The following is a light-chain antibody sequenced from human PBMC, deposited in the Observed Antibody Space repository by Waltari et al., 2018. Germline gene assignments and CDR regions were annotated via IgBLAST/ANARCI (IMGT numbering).Light chain of an antibody. CDR1: QSISSW. V-gene: IGKV1-5*03. Sequence: DIQMTQSPSTLSASVGDRVTITCRARQSISSWFAWYQQKPGKAPKLLIYKACSLESGVPSRFSGSGSGTEFTLTISSLQPDDFATYYCQQYNSYSRTFGQGTKVEIK. CDR3: QQYNSYSRT. J-gene: IGKJ1*01. CDR2: KAC.